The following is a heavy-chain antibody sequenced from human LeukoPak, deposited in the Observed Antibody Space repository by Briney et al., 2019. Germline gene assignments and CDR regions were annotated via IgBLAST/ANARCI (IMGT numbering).Heavy chain of an antibody. CDR1: GGSISSSSYY. V-gene: IGHV4-39*01. CDR2: IYYSGST. J-gene: IGHJ6*03. Sequence: SETLSLTCTVSGGSISSSSYYWGWIRQPPGKGLEWIGSIYYSGSTYYNPSLKSRVTISVDTSKNQFSLKLSSVTAADTAVYYCARHRAVTSTGYMDVWGKGTTVTISS. CDR3: ARHRAVTSTGYMDV. D-gene: IGHD4-17*01.